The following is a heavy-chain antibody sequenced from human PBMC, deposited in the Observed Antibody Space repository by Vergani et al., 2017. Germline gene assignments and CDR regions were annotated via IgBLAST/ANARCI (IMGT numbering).Heavy chain of an antibody. J-gene: IGHJ5*02. V-gene: IGHV3-33*08. Sequence: QVHLVESGGGVVQPGRSLRLPCVVSGFTSSYYGMHWVRQAPGKGLEWVAVTWYEGNNKQYADSVKGRFTISRDNSKGTMYLQMNSLRDDDRGVYYCAGDLRLLYNRFDPWGQGTLVTVSS. CDR1: GFTSSYYG. D-gene: IGHD1-14*01. CDR2: TWYEGNNK. CDR3: AGDLRLLYNRFDP.